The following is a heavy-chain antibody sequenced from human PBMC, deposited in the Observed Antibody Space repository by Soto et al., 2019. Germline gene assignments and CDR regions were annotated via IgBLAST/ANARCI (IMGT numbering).Heavy chain of an antibody. CDR2: IYWNDDK. CDR1: GFSLSTSGVG. V-gene: IGHV2-5*01. J-gene: IGHJ3*02. Sequence: SGPTLVNPTQTLTLTCTFSGFSLSTSGVGVGWIRQPPGKALEWLALIYWNDDKRYSPSLKSRLTITKDTSKNQVVLTMTNMDPVDTATYYCAHSPRPGASPNYDFWSGHTKDDAFDICGQLTMVTVSS. D-gene: IGHD3-3*01. CDR3: AHSPRPGASPNYDFWSGHTKDDAFDI.